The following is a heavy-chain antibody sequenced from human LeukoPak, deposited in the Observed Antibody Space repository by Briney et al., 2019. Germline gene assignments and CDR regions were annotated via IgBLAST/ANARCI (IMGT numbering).Heavy chain of an antibody. V-gene: IGHV3-23*01. CDR3: AKNSGSYPRYYFDY. CDR1: GFTFSSYA. D-gene: IGHD1-26*01. Sequence: SGGSLRLSCAASGFTFSSYAMSWVRQAPGKGLEWVSGISGSGGSTYYADSVKGRFTISRDNSKNTLYLQMNSLRAEDTAVYYCAKNSGSYPRYYFDYWGQGTLVTVSS. CDR2: ISGSGGST. J-gene: IGHJ4*02.